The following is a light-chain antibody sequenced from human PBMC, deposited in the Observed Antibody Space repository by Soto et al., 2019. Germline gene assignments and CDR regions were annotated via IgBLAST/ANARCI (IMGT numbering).Light chain of an antibody. Sequence: IQMPPSPSTLSGSVGDRVTITCLASQTISSWLAWDQQKPGKPPKLLIYKASTLKSGVPARFSGSGSGTEFTLTISSLQPDDFATYYCQHYNSYSEAFGQGTKVDIK. CDR2: KAS. CDR3: QHYNSYSEA. J-gene: IGKJ1*01. V-gene: IGKV1-5*03. CDR1: QTISSW.